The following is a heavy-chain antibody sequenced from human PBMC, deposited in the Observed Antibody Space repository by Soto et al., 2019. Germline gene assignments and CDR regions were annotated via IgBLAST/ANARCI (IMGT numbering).Heavy chain of an antibody. CDR1: GYTFTSYG. D-gene: IGHD6-6*01. J-gene: IGHJ6*03. CDR3: ARVPGYSSSSGGYYYMDV. CDR2: INPSGGST. V-gene: IGHV1-46*01. Sequence: GVSVKVSCKASGYTFTSYGICWVRQAPGQGLEWMGIINPSGGSTSYAQKFQGRVTMTRDTSTSTVYMELSSLRSEDTAVYYCARVPGYSSSSGGYYYMDVWGKGTTVTVSS.